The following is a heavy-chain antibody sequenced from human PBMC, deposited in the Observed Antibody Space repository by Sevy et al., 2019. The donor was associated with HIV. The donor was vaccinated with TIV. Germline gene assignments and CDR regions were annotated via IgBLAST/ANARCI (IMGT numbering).Heavy chain of an antibody. CDR1: GGSISSSSYY. Sequence: SETLSPTCTVSGGSISSSSYYWGWIRQPPGKGLEWIGSIYYSGSTYYNPSLKSRVTISVDTSKNQFSLKLSSVTAGDTAVYYCVAAAYDSSGYYYYAFDIWGQGTMVTVS. D-gene: IGHD3-22*01. CDR3: VAAAYDSSGYYYYAFDI. V-gene: IGHV4-39*01. CDR2: IYYSGST. J-gene: IGHJ3*02.